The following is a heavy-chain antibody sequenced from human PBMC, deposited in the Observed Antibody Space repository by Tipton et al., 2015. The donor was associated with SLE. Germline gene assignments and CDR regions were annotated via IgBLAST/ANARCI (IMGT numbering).Heavy chain of an antibody. CDR3: ARGADGYNQGY. V-gene: IGHV4-59*11. J-gene: IGHJ4*02. CDR2: IYYSGST. D-gene: IGHD5-24*01. Sequence: TLSLTCTVSGGSISSHYWSWIRQRPGKGLEWIGYIYYSGSTNYNPSLKSRVTISVDTSKNQFSLKLSSVTAADTAVYYCARGADGYNQGYWGQGTLVTVSS. CDR1: GGSISSHY.